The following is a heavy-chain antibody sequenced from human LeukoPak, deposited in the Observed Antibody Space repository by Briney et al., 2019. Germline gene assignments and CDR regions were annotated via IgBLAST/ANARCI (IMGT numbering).Heavy chain of an antibody. D-gene: IGHD6-19*01. V-gene: IGHV3-30*18. CDR1: GFTFSVYG. CDR3: AKAGYSSGWTRYYGMDV. J-gene: IGHJ6*02. Sequence: GGSLRLSCAASGFTFSVYGMCWVRQPPGKGLEWVALISYDGTDKYHVDSVKGRFTISRDNSNNTLYLQMNSLRPDDTAVYYCAKAGYSSGWTRYYGMDVWGQGTTVAVSS. CDR2: ISYDGTDK.